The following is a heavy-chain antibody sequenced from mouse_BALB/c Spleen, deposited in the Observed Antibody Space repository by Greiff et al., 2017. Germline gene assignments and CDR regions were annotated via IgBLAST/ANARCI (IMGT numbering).Heavy chain of an antibody. D-gene: IGHD2-10*01. CDR2: ISYSGST. J-gene: IGHJ3*01. CDR1: GYSITSDYA. V-gene: IGHV3-2*02. CDR3: ARAYYGNYGWFAY. Sequence: EVQRVESGPGLVKPSQSLSLTCTVTGYSITSDYAWNWIRQFPGNKLEWMGYISYSGSTSYNPSLKSRISITRDTSKNQFFLQLNSVTTEDTATYYCARAYYGNYGWFAYWGQGTLVTVSA.